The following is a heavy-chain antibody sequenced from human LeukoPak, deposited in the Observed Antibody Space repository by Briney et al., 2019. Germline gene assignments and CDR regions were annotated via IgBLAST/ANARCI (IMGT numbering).Heavy chain of an antibody. Sequence: ASVKISCKASGYTFTGYYINWVRQAPGQAPEWVGWVNPNTGGTRYAQKFQGRVTMTRDTSITTAFMELRGLTFDDTAVFYCVREAGPLDWGQGTLVTVSS. CDR2: VNPNTGGT. V-gene: IGHV1-2*02. J-gene: IGHJ4*02. CDR3: VREAGPLD. CDR1: GYTFTGYY.